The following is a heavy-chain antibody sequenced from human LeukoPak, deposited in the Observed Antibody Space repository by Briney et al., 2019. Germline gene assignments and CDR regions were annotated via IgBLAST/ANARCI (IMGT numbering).Heavy chain of an antibody. Sequence: GGSLRLSCAASGFTFSSYWMSWVRQAPGKGLEWVANIKTGGSEKYYVDSEKGRFTISRDNAKNSQYLQMNSLRAEDTAVYYCAREKSSIAARRYYYYYYMDVWGKGATVTVSS. V-gene: IGHV3-7*01. D-gene: IGHD6-6*01. CDR2: IKTGGSEK. J-gene: IGHJ6*03. CDR3: AREKSSIAARRYYYYYYMDV. CDR1: GFTFSSYW.